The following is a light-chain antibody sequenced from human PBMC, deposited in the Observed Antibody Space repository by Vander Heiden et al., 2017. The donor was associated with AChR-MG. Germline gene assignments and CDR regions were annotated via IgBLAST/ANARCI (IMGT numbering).Light chain of an antibody. CDR3: QQYAYSPQT. Sequence: EIVLTQSPGTLSLSPGERATLSCRASQSVAKNYLAWFQQKPGQAPRLLIYDASNRATGIPDRFTGSGSGTDFTLTISRLEPEDFAVYYCQQYAYSPQTFGPGTKVDIK. V-gene: IGKV3-20*01. CDR1: QSVAKNY. CDR2: DAS. J-gene: IGKJ3*01.